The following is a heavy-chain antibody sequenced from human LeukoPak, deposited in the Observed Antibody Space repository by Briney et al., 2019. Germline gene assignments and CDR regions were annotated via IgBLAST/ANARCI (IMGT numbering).Heavy chain of an antibody. CDR1: GGTFSSYA. D-gene: IGHD1-26*01. CDR3: ARDPLSSVGATIGHFQH. CDR2: IIPTFGTA. Sequence: SVKVSCKASGGTFSSYAISWVRQAPGQGLEWMGRIIPTFGTANYAQKLQGRVTITMDESTSTAYMELSSLRSEDTAVYYCARDPLSSVGATIGHFQHWGQGTLVTVSS. V-gene: IGHV1-69*05. J-gene: IGHJ1*01.